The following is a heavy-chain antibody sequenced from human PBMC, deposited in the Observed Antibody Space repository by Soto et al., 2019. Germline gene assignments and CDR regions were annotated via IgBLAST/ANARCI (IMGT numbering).Heavy chain of an antibody. D-gene: IGHD3-3*01. J-gene: IGHJ6*03. CDR3: AKDFYDFWSGYSAFSNYMDV. V-gene: IGHV3-9*01. Sequence: GGSLRLSCAASGFAIENYAMHWVRQAPGKGLEWVSGISWNSGSIAYADSVKGRFTISRDNAKNSLYLQMNSLRAEDTALYYCAKDFYDFWSGYSAFSNYMDVWGKGTTVTVSS. CDR2: ISWNSGSI. CDR1: GFAIENYA.